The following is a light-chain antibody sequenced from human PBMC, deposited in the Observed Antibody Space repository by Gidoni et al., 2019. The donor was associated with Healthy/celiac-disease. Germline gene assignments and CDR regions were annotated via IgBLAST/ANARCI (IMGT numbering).Light chain of an antibody. J-gene: IGKJ2*01. V-gene: IGKV3-15*01. CDR2: GAS. CDR1: QSVNSN. Sequence: EIVMTPSPATLSVSPGERATLSCRASQSVNSNLAWYQQKPGQAPRLLIYGASTRATGIPARFSGSGSGTEFTLTISSLQSEDFAVYYCQQYNNWPPYTFXXXTKLEIK. CDR3: QQYNNWPPYT.